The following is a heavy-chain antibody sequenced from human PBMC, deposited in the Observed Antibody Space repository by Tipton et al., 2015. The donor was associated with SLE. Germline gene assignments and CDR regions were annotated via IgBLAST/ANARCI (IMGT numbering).Heavy chain of an antibody. CDR3: ARDPYDSTWRNGWFDP. Sequence: TLSLTCAVSGYSITSGEYWGWIRQPPGKGLGWVGSLYHRGSTYYNPSLKSRVTISTDTSKNEIYLKLTSVTATDTAVYFCARDPYDSTWRNGWFDPWGQGTLVTVSS. J-gene: IGHJ5*02. CDR1: GYSITSGEY. V-gene: IGHV4-38-2*02. CDR2: LYHRGST. D-gene: IGHD6-13*01.